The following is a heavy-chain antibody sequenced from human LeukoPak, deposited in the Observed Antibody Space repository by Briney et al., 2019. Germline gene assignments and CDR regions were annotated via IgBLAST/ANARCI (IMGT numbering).Heavy chain of an antibody. V-gene: IGHV1-69*06. Sequence: SVKVSCKASGGTFSSYAISWVRQAPGQGLEWMGGIIPIFGTANYAQKFQGRVTITADKSTSTAYMELSSLRSEDTAVYYCARGLSPYYYYYMDVWGKGTTVTISS. J-gene: IGHJ6*03. CDR2: IIPIFGTA. CDR1: GGTFSSYA. CDR3: ARGLSPYYYYYMDV.